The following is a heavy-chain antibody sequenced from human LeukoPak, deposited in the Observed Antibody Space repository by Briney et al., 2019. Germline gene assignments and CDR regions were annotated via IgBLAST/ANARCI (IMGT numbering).Heavy chain of an antibody. D-gene: IGHD6-13*01. J-gene: IGHJ6*02. CDR1: GGSISSHH. CDR3: ARLEGSISHYGLDV. Sequence: SETLSLTCTVSGGSISSHHWTWIRQPPGKGLEWIGFLHNSGTTKYNPSLNTRVTMSVDTSKNQFSLKLNSATAAGTAVYYCARLEGSISHYGLDVWGQGTKVTVSS. CDR2: LHNSGTT. V-gene: IGHV4-59*08.